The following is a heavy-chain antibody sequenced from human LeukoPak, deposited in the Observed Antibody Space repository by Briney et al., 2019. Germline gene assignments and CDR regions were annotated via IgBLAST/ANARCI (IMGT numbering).Heavy chain of an antibody. Sequence: SETLSLTCTVSGGPISNYYWSWIRQPAGKGLEWIGRIYTSGSTNYNPSLKSRVTISVDTSKNQFSLKLSSVTAADTAVYYCARAFYAEWFDPWGQGTLVTVSS. D-gene: IGHD4-17*01. J-gene: IGHJ5*02. CDR3: ARAFYAEWFDP. CDR1: GGPISNYY. V-gene: IGHV4-4*07. CDR2: IYTSGST.